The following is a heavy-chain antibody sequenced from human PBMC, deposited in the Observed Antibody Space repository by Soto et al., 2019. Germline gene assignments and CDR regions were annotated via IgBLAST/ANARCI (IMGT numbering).Heavy chain of an antibody. CDR2: INAGNGNT. D-gene: IGHD2-15*01. V-gene: IGHV1-3*01. J-gene: IGHJ4*02. Sequence: QVQLVQSGAEVKKPGASVKVSCKASGYTFTSYAMHWVRQAPGQRLEWMGWINAGNGNTKYYQKFQGRVTITRDTSASTAYMALSSLRSEDTAVYYCARGPGGPDGPGDYWGQGTLVTVSS. CDR1: GYTFTSYA. CDR3: ARGPGGPDGPGDY.